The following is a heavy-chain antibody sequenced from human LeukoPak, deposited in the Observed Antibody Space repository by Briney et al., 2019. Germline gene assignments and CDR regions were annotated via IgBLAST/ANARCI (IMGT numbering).Heavy chain of an antibody. CDR2: IIPIFGTA. V-gene: IGHV1-69*05. J-gene: IGHJ6*03. CDR3: AIGLLRGVNSSSWYVSYYYMDV. CDR1: GYTFTGYY. D-gene: IGHD6-13*01. Sequence: ASVKVSCKASGYTFTGYYMHWVRQAPGQGLEWMGGIIPIFGTANYAQKFQGRVTITTDESTSTAYMELSSLRSEDTAVYYCAIGLLRGVNSSSWYVSYYYMDVWGKGTTVTVSS.